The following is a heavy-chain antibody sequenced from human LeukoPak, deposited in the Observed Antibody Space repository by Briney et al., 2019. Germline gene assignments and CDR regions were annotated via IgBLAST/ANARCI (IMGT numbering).Heavy chain of an antibody. D-gene: IGHD1-26*01. Sequence: KPSETLSLTCAVYGGSFSGYYWSWIRQPPGKGLEWIGEINHSGSTNYNPSLKSRVTISVDTSKNQFSLKLSSVTAADTAVYYCARVSGSLTYWGQGTLVTVSS. CDR3: ARVSGSLTY. CDR1: GGSFSGYY. CDR2: INHSGST. V-gene: IGHV4-34*01. J-gene: IGHJ4*02.